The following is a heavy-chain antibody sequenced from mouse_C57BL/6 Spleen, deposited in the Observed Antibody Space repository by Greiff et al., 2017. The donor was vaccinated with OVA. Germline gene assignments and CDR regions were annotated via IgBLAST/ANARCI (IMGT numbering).Heavy chain of an antibody. CDR3: ARWDYYGSSYPYFDD. CDR2: IYPGDGDT. V-gene: IGHV1-82*01. CDR1: GYAFSSSW. D-gene: IGHD1-1*01. J-gene: IGHJ2*01. Sequence: QVQLKESGPELVKPGASVKISRKASGYAFSSSWMNWVKQRPGKGLEWIGRIYPGDGDTNYNGKFKGKATLTADKSSSTAYMQLSSLTSEDAAVYFCARWDYYGSSYPYFDDWGQGTTLTVSS.